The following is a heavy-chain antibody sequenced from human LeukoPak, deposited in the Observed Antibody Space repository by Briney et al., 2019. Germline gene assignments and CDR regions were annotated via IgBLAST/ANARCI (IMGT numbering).Heavy chain of an antibody. J-gene: IGHJ1*01. CDR1: GFIFSNYG. D-gene: IGHD3-22*01. V-gene: IGHV3-30*03. Sequence: GGSLRLSCTPSGFIFSNYGMHWARHAPGKGRGWVAVISYDGSNTYYADSVKGRSTISRDNSKNTLYMQMHSLTADATALHYCGRHNQIRHSDTSGYYLELGRFQHWGQGTLPIVPS. CDR2: ISYDGSNT. CDR3: GRHNQIRHSDTSGYYLELGRFQH.